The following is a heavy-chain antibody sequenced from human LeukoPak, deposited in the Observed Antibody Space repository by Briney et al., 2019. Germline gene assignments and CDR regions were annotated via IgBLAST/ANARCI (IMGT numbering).Heavy chain of an antibody. D-gene: IGHD3-10*01. V-gene: IGHV2-5*01. J-gene: IGHJ4*02. Sequence: SGPTLVNPTQTLTLTCTFSGFSLSTTGVAVAWIRQPPGKALEWLAVTYWNNDKSYSPSLKNRLTISQDTSKNQVILITANMDPVDTGTYYCAHKGRGSGSYTMWGQGTLVTVSS. CDR1: GFSLSTTGVA. CDR3: AHKGRGSGSYTM. CDR2: TYWNNDK.